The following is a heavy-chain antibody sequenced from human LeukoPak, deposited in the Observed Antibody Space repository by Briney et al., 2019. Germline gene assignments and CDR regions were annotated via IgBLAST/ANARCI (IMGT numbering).Heavy chain of an antibody. Sequence: GSLRLSCAASGITVSSNYMSWVRRAPGKGLEWVAVISYDGSNKYYADSVKGRFTISRDNSKNTLYLQMGSLRAEDMAVYYCARDSQRPYDFWSGYPDYWGQGTLVTVSS. D-gene: IGHD3-3*01. CDR3: ARDSQRPYDFWSGYPDY. J-gene: IGHJ4*02. CDR2: ISYDGSNK. CDR1: GITVSSNY. V-gene: IGHV3-30*14.